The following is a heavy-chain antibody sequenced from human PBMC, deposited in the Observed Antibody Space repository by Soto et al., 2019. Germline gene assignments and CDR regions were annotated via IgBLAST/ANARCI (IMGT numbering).Heavy chain of an antibody. J-gene: IGHJ5*02. V-gene: IGHV4-31*03. Sequence: SETLSLTCTVSVGSISSGGYYWSWIRQHPGKGLEWIGYIYYSGSTYYNPSLKSRVTISVDTSKNQFSLKLSSVTAADTAVYYCARAVPAAIFSSDWFDPWGQGTLVTVSS. CDR1: VGSISSGGYY. CDR2: IYYSGST. CDR3: ARAVPAAIFSSDWFDP. D-gene: IGHD2-2*01.